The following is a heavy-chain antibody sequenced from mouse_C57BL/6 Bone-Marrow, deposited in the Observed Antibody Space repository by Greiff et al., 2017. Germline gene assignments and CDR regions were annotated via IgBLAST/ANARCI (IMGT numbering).Heavy chain of an antibody. J-gene: IGHJ4*01. CDR3: ARIGITTVVEAMDY. CDR1: GYAFSSSW. V-gene: IGHV1-82*01. D-gene: IGHD1-1*01. CDR2: IYPGDGDT. Sequence: LQESGPELVKPGASVKISCKASGYAFSSSWMNWVKQRPGKGLEWIGRIYPGDGDTNYNGKFKGKATLTADKSSSTAYMQLSSLTSEDSAVYFCARIGITTVVEAMDYWGQGTSVTVSS.